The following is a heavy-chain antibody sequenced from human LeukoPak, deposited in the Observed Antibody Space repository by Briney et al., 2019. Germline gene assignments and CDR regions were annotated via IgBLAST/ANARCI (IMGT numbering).Heavy chain of an antibody. CDR1: GYTFTGYY. V-gene: IGHV1-2*02. CDR3: ATGLGSGSYYVPFDY. CDR2: INPNRGGT. Sequence: GASVKVSCKASGYTFTGYYMHWLRQSPGQGLEWMGGINPNRGGTNYAQKFAGMATLTRDTSISTAYMEVSRLTSADTAMYYCATGLGSGSYYVPFDYWGQGTLVTVSS. D-gene: IGHD3-10*02. J-gene: IGHJ4*02.